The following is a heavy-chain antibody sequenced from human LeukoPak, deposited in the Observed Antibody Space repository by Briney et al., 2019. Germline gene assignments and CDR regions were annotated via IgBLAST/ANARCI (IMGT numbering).Heavy chain of an antibody. CDR3: ARAPSSRFLDY. CDR1: GFTFNNFA. D-gene: IGHD3-16*01. V-gene: IGHV3-64*02. Sequence: PGGSLRLSCAASGFTFNNFAIHWVRQAPGKGLEYVSAISSNAVNTYYGDSVKGRFTISRDNSKNTVFLQMDSLRPEDMAVYYCARAPSSRFLDYWGQGTLVTVSS. J-gene: IGHJ4*02. CDR2: ISSNAVNT.